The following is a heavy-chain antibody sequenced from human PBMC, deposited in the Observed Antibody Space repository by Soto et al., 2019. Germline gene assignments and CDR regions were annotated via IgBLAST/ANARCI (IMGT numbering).Heavy chain of an antibody. CDR1: GFTFSNAW. CDR3: TTSPRAVAQPILYYYYGMDV. D-gene: IGHD6-19*01. Sequence: GGSLRLSCAASGFTFSNAWMNWVRQAPGKGLEWVGRIKSKTDGGTTDYAAPVKGRFTISRDDSKNTLYLQMNSLKTEDTAVYYCTTSPRAVAQPILYYYYGMDVWGQGTTVTVSS. J-gene: IGHJ6*02. V-gene: IGHV3-15*07. CDR2: IKSKTDGGTT.